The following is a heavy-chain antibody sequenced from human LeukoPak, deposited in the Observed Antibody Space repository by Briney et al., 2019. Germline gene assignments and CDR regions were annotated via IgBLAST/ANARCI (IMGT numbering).Heavy chain of an antibody. D-gene: IGHD3-9*01. V-gene: IGHV3-33*01. J-gene: IGHJ4*02. Sequence: PGRSLRLSCAASGFTFSSYVMHWVRQAPGKGLGWVALIWYDGSNKYYADSVKGRFTISRDNSKSTLYLQMNSLRAEDTAVYYCARVDDILTGPFDYWGQGTLVTVSS. CDR2: IWYDGSNK. CDR3: ARVDDILTGPFDY. CDR1: GFTFSSYV.